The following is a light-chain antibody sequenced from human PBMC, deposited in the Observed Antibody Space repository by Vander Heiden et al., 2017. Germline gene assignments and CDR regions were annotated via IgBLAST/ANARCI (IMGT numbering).Light chain of an antibody. CDR1: SSNIGSNY. V-gene: IGLV1-47*01. CDR3: AAWDDSLRGPL. CDR2: RDN. J-gene: IGLJ3*02. Sequence: QSVLTQPPSASATPGHRVTISCSGSSSNIGSNYVHWSQQFPGTAPKRLMYRDNQRPSGVPDRFSGSRSGTSASLAISGLRSEDEADYFCAAWDDSLRGPLFGGGTKLTVL.